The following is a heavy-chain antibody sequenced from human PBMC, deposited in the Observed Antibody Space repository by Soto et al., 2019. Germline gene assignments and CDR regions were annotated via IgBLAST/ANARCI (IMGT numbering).Heavy chain of an antibody. D-gene: IGHD4-4*01. CDR1: GYTFSAYY. J-gene: IGHJ4*02. CDR3: AREDYSNNDY. CDR2: ISAYNGNT. V-gene: IGHV1-18*04. Sequence: ASVKVSCKTSGYTFSAYYIHWVRQAPGQGLEWMGWISAYNGNTNYAQKLQGRVTMTTDTSTSTAYMELRSLRSDDTAVYYCAREDYSNNDYWGQGTLVTVSS.